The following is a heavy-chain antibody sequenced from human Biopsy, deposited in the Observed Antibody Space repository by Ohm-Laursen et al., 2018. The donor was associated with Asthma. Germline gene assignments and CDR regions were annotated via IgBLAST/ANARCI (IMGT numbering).Heavy chain of an antibody. CDR2: LIPVLGTP. CDR1: GDSFSNYA. V-gene: IGHV1-69*13. D-gene: IGHD5-12*01. J-gene: IGHJ6*02. Sequence: SVKVSCNASGDSFSNYAISWVRQAPGQGLEWMGGLIPVLGTPDHAQMFEGRVTITADESTSTAYMELSSLSSEDTAVYYCARGYSGSDRTVYYYSGLEVWGQGTTVTVSS. CDR3: ARGYSGSDRTVYYYSGLEV.